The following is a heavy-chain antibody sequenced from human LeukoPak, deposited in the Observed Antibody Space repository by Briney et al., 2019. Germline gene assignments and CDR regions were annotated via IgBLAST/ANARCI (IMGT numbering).Heavy chain of an antibody. J-gene: IGHJ4*02. CDR2: IKEDGSVK. CDR3: AASITMFDY. Sequence: GGSLRLSCAASGFTFSRYWMSWVRQAPGKGLEWVANIKEDGSVKYYVESVKGRFTISRDNTKNSLYLQMNSLRAEDTAVYYCAASITMFDYWGQGTLVTVSS. D-gene: IGHD3-10*01. CDR1: GFTFSRYW. V-gene: IGHV3-7*02.